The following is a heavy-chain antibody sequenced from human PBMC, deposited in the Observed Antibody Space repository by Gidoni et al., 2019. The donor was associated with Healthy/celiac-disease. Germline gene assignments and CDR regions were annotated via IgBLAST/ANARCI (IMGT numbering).Heavy chain of an antibody. CDR3: AREEPLGELSLPFDF. CDR2: ISNVGTTM. CDR1: GFNFTHYY. D-gene: IGHD3-16*02. V-gene: IGHV3-11*01. J-gene: IGHJ4*02. Sequence: VQLVESGGGLVKPGGSLRLSCAASGFNFTHYYMSWIRQAPGKGLEWVSYISNVGTTMYYADSVKGRFTISRDNAKSSLYLQMNSLRAEDTAVYYCAREEPLGELSLPFDFWGRGTLVTVSS.